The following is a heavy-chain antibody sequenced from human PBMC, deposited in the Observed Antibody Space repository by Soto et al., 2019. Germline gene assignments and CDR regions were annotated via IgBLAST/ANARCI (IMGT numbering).Heavy chain of an antibody. V-gene: IGHV1-2*04. CDR2: INPNSGGT. Sequence: ASVKVSCKASGYTFTGYYMHWVRQAPGQGLEWMGWINPNSGGTNYAQKFQGWVTMTRDTSISTAYMELSRLRSDDTAVYYCARSIVVVPAAMPGGVAFDIWGQGTMVTVS. CDR3: ARSIVVVPAAMPGGVAFDI. CDR1: GYTFTGYY. J-gene: IGHJ3*02. D-gene: IGHD2-2*01.